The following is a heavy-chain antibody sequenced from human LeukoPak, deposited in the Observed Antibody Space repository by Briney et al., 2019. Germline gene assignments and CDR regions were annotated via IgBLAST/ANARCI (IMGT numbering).Heavy chain of an antibody. Sequence: PGGSLRHSCAATGFALRSDSVKWVREAPGKGLEEASCISSSSPYKYYADPVKGRFTISRDNAKKSLYLQINSLRAEGRDGYYCARAVEGGRVLMVRGLRGQAFDIWGQGTMVTVAS. CDR3: ARAVEGGRVLMVRGLRGQAFDI. J-gene: IGHJ3*02. CDR2: ISSSSPYK. CDR1: GFALRSDS. V-gene: IGHV3-21*01. D-gene: IGHD3-10*01.